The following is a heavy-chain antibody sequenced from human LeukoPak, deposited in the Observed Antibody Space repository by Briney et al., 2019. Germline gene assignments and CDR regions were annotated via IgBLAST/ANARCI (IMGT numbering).Heavy chain of an antibody. Sequence: GASVKVSCKASGYTFTSYGISWVRQAPGQGLEWMGWISAYNGNTNYAQKLQGRVTMTTDTSTSTAYMELRSLRSDGTAVYYCARLDIVLVVAATPLHYGMDVWGQGTTVTVSS. CDR2: ISAYNGNT. CDR3: ARLDIVLVVAATPLHYGMDV. D-gene: IGHD2-15*01. CDR1: GYTFTSYG. J-gene: IGHJ6*02. V-gene: IGHV1-18*01.